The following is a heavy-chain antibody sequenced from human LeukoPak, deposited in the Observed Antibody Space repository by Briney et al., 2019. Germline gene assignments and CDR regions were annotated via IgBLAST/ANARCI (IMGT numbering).Heavy chain of an antibody. V-gene: IGHV3-30*04. CDR2: ISFDGTHD. D-gene: IGHD4-17*01. CDR1: GFTFSSYA. Sequence: GGSLRLSCAASGFTFSSYAIHWVRQAPGKGLEWVAVISFDGTHDFYADSVKGRFTISRDNSKNTLYLQMNSLRADDTAVYYCARARATVTRISSFDIWGQGAMVTVSS. J-gene: IGHJ3*02. CDR3: ARARATVTRISSFDI.